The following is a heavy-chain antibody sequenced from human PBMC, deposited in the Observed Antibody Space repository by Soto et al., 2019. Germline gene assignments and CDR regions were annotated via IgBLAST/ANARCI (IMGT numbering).Heavy chain of an antibody. D-gene: IGHD3-22*01. CDR1: GGSISSGGYY. V-gene: IGHV4-30-4*08. Sequence: SETLSLTCTVSGGSISSGGYYWNWIRQHPGKGLEWIGYIYYIGSTYYNPSLKSRVTISVDTSKNQFSLKLSSVTAADTAVYYCAREVFDSSGYYWVYWGQGTLVTVSS. CDR3: AREVFDSSGYYWVY. CDR2: IYYIGST. J-gene: IGHJ4*02.